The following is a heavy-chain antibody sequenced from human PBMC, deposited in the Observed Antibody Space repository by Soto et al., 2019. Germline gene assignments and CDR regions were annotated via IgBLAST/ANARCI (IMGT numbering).Heavy chain of an antibody. CDR2: IYTSGST. CDR1: GGSISSYY. D-gene: IGHD1-26*01. V-gene: IGHV4-4*07. Sequence: SETLSLTCTVSGGSISSYYWSWIRQPAGKGLEWIGRIYTSGSTNYNPSLKSRVTMSVDTSKNQFSLKLSSVTAADTAVYYCARDEWDPRSYYYYGMDVWGQGTTVTVSS. CDR3: ARDEWDPRSYYYYGMDV. J-gene: IGHJ6*02.